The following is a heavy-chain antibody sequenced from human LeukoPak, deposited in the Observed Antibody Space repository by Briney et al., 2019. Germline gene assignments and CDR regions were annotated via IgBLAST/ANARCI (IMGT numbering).Heavy chain of an antibody. CDR2: ISNGGVT. D-gene: IGHD3-10*01. CDR1: YLTVSDYY. V-gene: IGHV3-53*01. J-gene: IGHJ4*02. Sequence: GALRLSWATSYLTVSDYYMSWVRQAPGGGPEWVSVISNGGVTYYADSVKGRFTISRDDSNDTVYLQMNNVRPEDTAVYYCGGSGSYYTPSYYWGQGTLVTVSS. CDR3: GGSGSYYTPSYY.